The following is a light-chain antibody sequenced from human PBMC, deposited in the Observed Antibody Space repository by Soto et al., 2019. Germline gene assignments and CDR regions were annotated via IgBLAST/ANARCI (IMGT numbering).Light chain of an antibody. J-gene: IGKJ1*01. CDR3: QQYGTSQWT. Sequence: EIVLTQSPGTLSLSPGERATLFCRASPSVSSNLAWYQQKPGQAPRLLIYGASSSATGIPDRFSGSGSGTDFTLTISRLEPEDFAVYYCQQYGTSQWTFGQGTKVDIK. CDR1: PSVSSN. V-gene: IGKV3-20*01. CDR2: GAS.